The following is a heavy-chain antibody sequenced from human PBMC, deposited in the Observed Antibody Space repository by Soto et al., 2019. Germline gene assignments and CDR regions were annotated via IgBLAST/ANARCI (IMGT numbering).Heavy chain of an antibody. J-gene: IGHJ6*02. D-gene: IGHD6-13*01. CDR2: INHSGST. CDR1: GGSFSGYY. Sequence: QVQLQQWGAGLLKPSETLSLTCAVYGGSFSGYYWSWIRQPPGKGLEWIGEINHSGSTNYNPSLKIRVTISVDTSKNQFSLKMSSVTAADTAVYYCARAVAAAGPNIRYYYYGMDVWGQGTTVTVSS. CDR3: ARAVAAAGPNIRYYYYGMDV. V-gene: IGHV4-34*01.